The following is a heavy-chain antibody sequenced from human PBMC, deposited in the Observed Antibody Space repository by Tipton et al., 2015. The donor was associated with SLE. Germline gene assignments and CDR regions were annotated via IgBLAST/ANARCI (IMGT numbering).Heavy chain of an antibody. CDR2: TKEDGSEK. D-gene: IGHD3-16*01. J-gene: IGHJ6*03. CDR3: AKDRWGYYDLDV. Sequence: SLRLSCAASGFTFTNYWMNWVRQAPGKGLEWVASTKEDGSEKYYVDSVKGRFTISRDNSKNTLYLQMNRLGAEDTAVYYCAKDRWGYYDLDVWGKGTTVTISS. V-gene: IGHV3-7*03. CDR1: GFTFTNYW.